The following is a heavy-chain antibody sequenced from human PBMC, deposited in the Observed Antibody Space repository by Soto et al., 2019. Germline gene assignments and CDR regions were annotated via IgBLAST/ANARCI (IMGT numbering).Heavy chain of an antibody. J-gene: IGHJ4*02. CDR1: GDSIRGSNFY. CDR2: VYYSGST. D-gene: IGHD4-17*01. CDR3: ARHGGTTPFDF. V-gene: IGHV4-39*01. Sequence: QLQLQESGPGLVKPSETLSLTCTLSGDSIRGSNFYWAWIRQPPGQELEWVGTVYYSGSTYYHPSLTSRVTLSVDPSKNQFSLRLSSVTASDTGTYFCARHGGTTPFDFWGQGIQVAVSS.